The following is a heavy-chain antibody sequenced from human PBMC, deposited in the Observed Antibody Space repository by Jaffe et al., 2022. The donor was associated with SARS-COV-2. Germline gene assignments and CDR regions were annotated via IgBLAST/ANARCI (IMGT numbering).Heavy chain of an antibody. CDR1: GGSIDNDY. CDR2: IHYSGAS. CDR3: AKYTCPAGKCYQIDD. Sequence: QVHLQESGPGLVKPSETLSLTCTVSGGSIDNDYWGWVRQSPGGKLECIGYIHYSGASRSKSSLNSRVTISIDTSRTQFSLKLTSVTAADTAMYYCAKYTCPAGKCYQIDDWGQGTRVTVSA. D-gene: IGHD3-16*02. J-gene: IGHJ4*02. V-gene: IGHV4-59*03.